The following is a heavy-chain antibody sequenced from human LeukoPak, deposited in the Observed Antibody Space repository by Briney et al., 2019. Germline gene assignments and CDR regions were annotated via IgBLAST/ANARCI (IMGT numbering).Heavy chain of an antibody. CDR1: GFTFSSYA. D-gene: IGHD2-2*01. V-gene: IGHV3-30*04. CDR3: ARDLEWDIVVVPAAVDFDY. Sequence: PGRSLRLSCAASGFTFSSYAMHWVRQAPGKGLEWVAVISYDGSNKYYADSVKGRFTISRDNSKNTLYLQMNSLRAEDTAVYYCARDLEWDIVVVPAAVDFDYWGQETLVTVSS. CDR2: ISYDGSNK. J-gene: IGHJ4*02.